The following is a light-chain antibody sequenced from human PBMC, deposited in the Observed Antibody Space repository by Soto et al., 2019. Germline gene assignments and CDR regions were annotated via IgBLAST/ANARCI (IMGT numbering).Light chain of an antibody. CDR2: DAS. CDR3: LLYDNLLFT. V-gene: IGKV1-33*01. CDR1: QDISNY. J-gene: IGKJ5*01. Sequence: DIQMTQSPSSLSASVGDRVTITCQASQDISNYLNWYQQKPGKAPKLLIYDASNLETGVPSRFSGSGSGTDFTFTISSLQPEDITTYYCLLYDNLLFTFGQGTRLEMK.